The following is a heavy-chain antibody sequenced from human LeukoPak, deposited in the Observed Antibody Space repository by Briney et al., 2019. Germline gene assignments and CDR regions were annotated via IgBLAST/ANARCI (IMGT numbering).Heavy chain of an antibody. Sequence: SETLSLTCAVYGGSFSGYYWSWIRQPPGKGLEWIGEINHSGSTNYNPSLKSRVTISVDTSKNQFSLKLSSVTAADTAVYYRARGPRYCSGGSSHTNWFDPWGQGTLVTVSS. CDR1: GGSFSGYY. J-gene: IGHJ5*02. V-gene: IGHV4-34*01. CDR2: INHSGST. D-gene: IGHD2-15*01. CDR3: ARGPRYCSGGSSHTNWFDP.